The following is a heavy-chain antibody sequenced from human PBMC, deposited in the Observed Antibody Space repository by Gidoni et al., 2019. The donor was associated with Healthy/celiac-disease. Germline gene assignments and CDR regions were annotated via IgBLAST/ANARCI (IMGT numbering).Heavy chain of an antibody. CDR1: GFTFSSYA. V-gene: IGHV3-30-3*01. D-gene: IGHD3-9*01. CDR2: ISYDGSNK. CDR3: ARYTYYDILTGYYRVLDY. Sequence: QVQLVESGGGVVQPGRSLRLSCAASGFTFSSYAMHWVRQAPGKGLEWVAVISYDGSNKYYADSVKGRFTISRDNSKNTLYLQMNSLRAEDTAVYYCARYTYYDILTGYYRVLDYWGQGTLVTVSS. J-gene: IGHJ4*02.